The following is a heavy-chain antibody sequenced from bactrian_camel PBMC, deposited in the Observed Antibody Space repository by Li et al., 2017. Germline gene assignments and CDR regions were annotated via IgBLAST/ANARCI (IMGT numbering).Heavy chain of an antibody. CDR3: AAGWSYGVGTLLRRHYDY. CDR1: GYSRSNC. V-gene: IGHV3S1*01. J-gene: IGHJ4*01. Sequence: VQLVESGGGSVQAGGSLRLSCAASGYSRSNCWGWVRQAPGKEREGVAAIVTLGGTTYYDDSVTGRYTISQDNAKKTTYLQMDQLRTEDTAIYYCAAGWSYGVGTLLRRHYDYWGQGTQVTVS. CDR2: IVTLGGTT. D-gene: IGHD5*01.